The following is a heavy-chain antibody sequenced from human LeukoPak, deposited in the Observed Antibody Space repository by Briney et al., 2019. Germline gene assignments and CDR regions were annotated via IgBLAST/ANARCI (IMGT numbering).Heavy chain of an antibody. CDR1: GGAISSYY. CDR2: IYTSGST. CDR3: AREITNYYDSRRAFGI. D-gene: IGHD3-22*01. Sequence: SSETLSLTCTVSGGAISSYYWSWIRQPAGKGLEWIGRIYTSGSTNYNPSLKSRVTMSVDTSKNQFSLKLSSVTAADTAVYYCAREITNYYDSRRAFGIWGQGTMVTVSS. J-gene: IGHJ3*02. V-gene: IGHV4-4*07.